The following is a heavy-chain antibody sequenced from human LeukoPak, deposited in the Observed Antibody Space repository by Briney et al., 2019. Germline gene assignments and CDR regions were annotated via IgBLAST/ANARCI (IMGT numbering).Heavy chain of an antibody. J-gene: IGHJ4*02. Sequence: ASVKVSCKASGYTFTGYYMHWVRQAHGQGLEWMGWINPNSGGTNYAQKFQGRVTMTRDTSISTAYMELSRLRSDDTAVYYCARNYRDRFGELFAGPAAWGQGTLVTVSS. CDR2: INPNSGGT. CDR1: GYTFTGYY. V-gene: IGHV1-2*02. D-gene: IGHD3-10*01. CDR3: ARNYRDRFGELFAGPAA.